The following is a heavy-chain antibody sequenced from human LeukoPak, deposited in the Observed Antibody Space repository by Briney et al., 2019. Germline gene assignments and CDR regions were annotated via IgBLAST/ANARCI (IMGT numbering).Heavy chain of an antibody. CDR2: IIPIFGTA. CDR1: GGTFSSYA. V-gene: IGHV1-69*05. J-gene: IGHJ4*02. Sequence: SVKVSCKASGGTFSSYAISWVRQAPGQGLEWMGGIIPIFGTANYAQKFQGRVTITTDESTSTAYMELSSLRSEDTAVYCCARAGPHYYDSSGYYFDYWGQGTLVTVSS. D-gene: IGHD3-22*01. CDR3: ARAGPHYYDSSGYYFDY.